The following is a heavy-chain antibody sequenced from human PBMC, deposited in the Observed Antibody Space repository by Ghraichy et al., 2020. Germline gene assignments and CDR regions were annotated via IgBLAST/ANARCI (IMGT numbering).Heavy chain of an antibody. D-gene: IGHD3-22*01. V-gene: IGHV4-59*01. CDR3: ATGGGNYYDSSVAAFDI. Sequence: SETLSLTCTVSGGSISSYYWSWIRQPPGKGLEWIGYIYYSGSTNYNPSLKSRVTISVDTSKNQFSLKLSSVTAADTAVYYCATGGGNYYDSSVAAFDIWGQGTMVTVSS. J-gene: IGHJ3*02. CDR2: IYYSGST. CDR1: GGSISSYY.